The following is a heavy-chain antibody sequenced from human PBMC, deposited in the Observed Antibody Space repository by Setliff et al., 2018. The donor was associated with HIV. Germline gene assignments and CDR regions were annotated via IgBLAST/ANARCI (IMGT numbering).Heavy chain of an antibody. D-gene: IGHD4-4*01. J-gene: IGHJ4*02. CDR1: GASTRTYY. Sequence: SETLSLTCTVSGASTRTYYWNWIRQPAGKGLEWIGRLYTSGDTNFSPSLKSRVTISVDTSKKQFSLKLNSVTAADTAMYYCARDPTTGVDYWGQGTLVTVSS. CDR2: LYTSGDT. CDR3: ARDPTTGVDY. V-gene: IGHV4-4*07.